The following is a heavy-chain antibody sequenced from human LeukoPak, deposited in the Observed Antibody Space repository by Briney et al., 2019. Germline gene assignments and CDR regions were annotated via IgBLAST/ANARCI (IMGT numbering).Heavy chain of an antibody. V-gene: IGHV3-30*03. D-gene: IGHD6-19*01. CDR2: ISYDGSNK. CDR1: GFAFSSYG. CDR3: AREASQWLTDAFDI. Sequence: GGSLRLSCAASGFAFSSYGMHWVRQAPGKGLEWVAVISYDGSNKYYADSVKGRFTISRDNAKNSLYLQMNSLRAEDTAVYYCAREASQWLTDAFDIWGQGTMVTVSS. J-gene: IGHJ3*02.